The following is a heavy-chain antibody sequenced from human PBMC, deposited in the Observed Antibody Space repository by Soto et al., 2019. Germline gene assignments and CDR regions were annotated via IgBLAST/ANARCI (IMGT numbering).Heavy chain of an antibody. V-gene: IGHV3-21*04. J-gene: IGHJ3*02. Sequence: VGSLRLSCASSGFTFSSYSMNRVRQEKGKGLEWVSSISSSSSYIYYADAVKGRFTISRDNSKNTLYLQMNSLRAEDTAVYYCARGGYHKVGAFDIWGQGTMVTVSS. D-gene: IGHD5-12*01. CDR3: ARGGYHKVGAFDI. CDR1: GFTFSSYS. CDR2: ISSSSSYI.